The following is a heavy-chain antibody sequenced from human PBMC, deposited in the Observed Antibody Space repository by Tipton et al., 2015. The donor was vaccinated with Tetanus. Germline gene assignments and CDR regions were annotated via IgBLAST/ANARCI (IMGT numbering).Heavy chain of an antibody. CDR1: GGSISSSGYY. CDR2: IYYSGST. V-gene: IGHV4-39*01. D-gene: IGHD2-2*01. CDR3: ASTIESAAANWYFDL. Sequence: TLSLTCTVSGGSISSSGYYWGWIRQSPGKGLEWIGSIYYSGSTYYNPSLKSRVTISVDTSKNQFSLKLSSVTAADTAVYYCASTIESAAANWYFDLWGRGTLVTVSS. J-gene: IGHJ2*01.